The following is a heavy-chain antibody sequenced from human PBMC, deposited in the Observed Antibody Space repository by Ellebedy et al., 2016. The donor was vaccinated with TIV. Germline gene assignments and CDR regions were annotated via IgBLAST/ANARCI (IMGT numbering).Heavy chain of an antibody. Sequence: SETLSLTXAVYGGSFSGYYWSWIRQPPGKGLEWIGEINHSGSTNYNPSLKSRVTISVDTSKNQFSLKLSSVTAADTAVYYCAREPTREWELYGYGMDVWGQGTTVTVSS. CDR3: AREPTREWELYGYGMDV. D-gene: IGHD1-26*01. CDR1: GGSFSGYY. CDR2: INHSGST. J-gene: IGHJ6*02. V-gene: IGHV4-34*01.